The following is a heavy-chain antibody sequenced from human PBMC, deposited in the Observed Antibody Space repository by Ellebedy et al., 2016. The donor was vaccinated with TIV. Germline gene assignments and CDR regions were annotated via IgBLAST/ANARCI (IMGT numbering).Heavy chain of an antibody. V-gene: IGHV4-39*07. Sequence: SETLSLXXTVSGSSISSSSYYWGWIRQPPGKGLEWIGSIYYSGSTYYNPSLKSRVTISVDTSKNQFSLKLSSVTAADTAVYFCARDLHYGSGTYPFDYWGQGTLVTVSS. CDR3: ARDLHYGSGTYPFDY. J-gene: IGHJ4*02. D-gene: IGHD3-10*01. CDR2: IYYSGST. CDR1: GSSISSSSYY.